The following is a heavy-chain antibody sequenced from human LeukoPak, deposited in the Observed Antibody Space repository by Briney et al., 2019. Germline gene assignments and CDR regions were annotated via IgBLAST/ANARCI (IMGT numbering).Heavy chain of an antibody. CDR1: GFTFSSYS. J-gene: IGHJ6*03. CDR3: ARESYDNLYYYYYMDV. Sequence: GGSLRLSCAASGFTFSSYSMNWVRQAPGKGLEWVSSISSSSSYIYYADSVKGRFTISRDNAKNSLYLQMNSLRAEDTAVYYCARESYDNLYYYYYMDVWGKGTTVTVSS. CDR2: ISSSSSYI. V-gene: IGHV3-21*01. D-gene: IGHD3-22*01.